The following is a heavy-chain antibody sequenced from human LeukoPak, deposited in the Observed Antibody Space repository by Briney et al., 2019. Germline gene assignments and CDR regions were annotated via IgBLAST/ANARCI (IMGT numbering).Heavy chain of an antibody. CDR3: ARDQGSSWYTDY. J-gene: IGHJ4*02. CDR1: GFIFSSYS. Sequence: AGGSLRLSCAASGFIFSSYSMNWVRQAPGKGLQWISYISSSSTTIHYADSVKGRFTISRDNAKNSLYLQMNSLRAEDTAVYYCARDQGSSWYTDYWGQGTLVTVSS. D-gene: IGHD6-13*01. CDR2: ISSSSTTI. V-gene: IGHV3-48*04.